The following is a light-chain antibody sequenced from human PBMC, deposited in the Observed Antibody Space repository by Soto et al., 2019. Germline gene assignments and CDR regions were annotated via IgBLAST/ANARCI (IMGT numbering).Light chain of an antibody. CDR1: QDIKNY. J-gene: IGKJ4*01. Sequence: DIQMTQSPSSLSGSVGDRVTITCQASQDIKNYLNWYQQKSGKAPKLLIYDASDLETGVPSRFSGSGSGTDFTFTINSLQPEDIATYYCQQYDNLPLTFGGGTKVDNK. CDR3: QQYDNLPLT. CDR2: DAS. V-gene: IGKV1-33*01.